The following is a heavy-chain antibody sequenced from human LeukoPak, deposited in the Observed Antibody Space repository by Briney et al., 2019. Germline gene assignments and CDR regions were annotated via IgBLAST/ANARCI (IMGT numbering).Heavy chain of an antibody. CDR1: XFTFXXXA. CDR2: ISSNGGST. V-gene: IGHV3-64*01. CDR3: ARGEPKYYYDCSGSPTLYFHY. D-gene: IGHD3-22*01. J-gene: IGHJ4*02. Sequence: SVRLSXXXXXFTFXXXAMHWVRQARGKGVEYVAAISSNGGSTYYANSVKGRFTICRDNYKNTLYVEMGSVRGEDRGVYYCARGEPKYYYDCSGSPTLYFHYWGQGPLVTLSS.